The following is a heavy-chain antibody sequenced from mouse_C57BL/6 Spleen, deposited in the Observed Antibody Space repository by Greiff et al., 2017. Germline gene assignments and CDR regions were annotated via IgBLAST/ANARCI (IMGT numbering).Heavy chain of an antibody. Sequence: EVQLQESEGGLVQPGSSMKLSCTASGFTFSDYYMAWVRQVPEKGLEWVANINYDGSSTYYLDSLKSRFIISRDNAKNILYLQMSSLKSEDTATYYCARVGDYNYYAMDYWGQGTSVTVSS. CDR1: GFTFSDYY. J-gene: IGHJ4*01. CDR3: ARVGDYNYYAMDY. D-gene: IGHD2-4*01. CDR2: INYDGSST. V-gene: IGHV5-16*01.